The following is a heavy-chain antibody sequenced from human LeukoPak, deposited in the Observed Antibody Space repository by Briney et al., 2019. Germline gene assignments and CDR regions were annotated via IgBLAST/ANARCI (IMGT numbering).Heavy chain of an antibody. D-gene: IGHD5-18*01. CDR2: ITSRGEFT. CDR3: AKDPGGSYGY. CDR1: GFTLNTHYG. Sequence: GGSLRLSCAASGFTLNTHYGMSWMRQAPGKGLEWGSTITSRGEFTNYADSVKGRFPISRAISKNTLYLQMNSLRVEDTAVYYCAKDPGGSYGYWGQGTLVSVSS. V-gene: IGHV3-23*01. J-gene: IGHJ4*02.